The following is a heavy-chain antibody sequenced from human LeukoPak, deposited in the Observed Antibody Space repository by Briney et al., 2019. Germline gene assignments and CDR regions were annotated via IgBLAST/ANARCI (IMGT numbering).Heavy chain of an antibody. D-gene: IGHD3-22*01. CDR3: AGRRYYYDSSGPDAFDI. J-gene: IGHJ3*02. CDR1: GFTFSSYW. V-gene: IGHV3-7*01. Sequence: PGGSLRLSCAASGFTFSSYWMSWVRQAPGKGLEWVANIKQDGSEKYYADSVKGRFTISRDNSKNTLYLQMNSLRAEDTAVYYCAGRRYYYDSSGPDAFDIWGQGTMVTVSS. CDR2: IKQDGSEK.